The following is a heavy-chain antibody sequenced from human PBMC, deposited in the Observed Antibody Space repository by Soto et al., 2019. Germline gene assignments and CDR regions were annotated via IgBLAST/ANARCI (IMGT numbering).Heavy chain of an antibody. Sequence: QVQLVESGGDLVKPGGSLRLSCAASGYTFSDYYMSWIRQAPGKGLEWISYIDTSGTKIYYADSVKGRFTITRENAKNSLYLEMNSLRDADTAVYYCASHYDMWSGYLSPVDYWGQGTLVTVSS. CDR1: GYTFSDYY. V-gene: IGHV3-11*01. J-gene: IGHJ4*02. CDR3: ASHYDMWSGYLSPVDY. CDR2: IDTSGTKI. D-gene: IGHD3-3*01.